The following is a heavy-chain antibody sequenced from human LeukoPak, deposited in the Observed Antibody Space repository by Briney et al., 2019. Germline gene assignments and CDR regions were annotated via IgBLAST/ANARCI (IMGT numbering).Heavy chain of an antibody. CDR3: ASNYYYYGMDV. J-gene: IGHJ6*02. V-gene: IGHV3-11*01. Sequence: GGSLRLSCAASGFTFSDYYVSWIRQAPGKGLEWVSYISSSGSTIYYADSVKGRFTISRDNAKNSLYLQMNSLRAEDTAVYYCASNYYYYGMDVWGQGTTVTVSS. CDR1: GFTFSDYY. CDR2: ISSSGSTI.